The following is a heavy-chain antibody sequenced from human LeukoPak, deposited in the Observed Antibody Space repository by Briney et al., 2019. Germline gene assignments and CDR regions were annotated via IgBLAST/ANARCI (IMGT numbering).Heavy chain of an antibody. D-gene: IGHD6-13*01. J-gene: IGHJ3*02. CDR2: INHSGST. CDR3: ARQLTVAGDAFDI. CDR1: GGSFSGYY. Sequence: SETLSLTCAVYGGSFSGYYWSWIRQPPGKGLEWIGEINHSGSTNYNPSLKSRVTISVDTSKNHFSLNLSSVTAADTAVYYCARQLTVAGDAFDIWGQGTMVTVSS. V-gene: IGHV4-34*01.